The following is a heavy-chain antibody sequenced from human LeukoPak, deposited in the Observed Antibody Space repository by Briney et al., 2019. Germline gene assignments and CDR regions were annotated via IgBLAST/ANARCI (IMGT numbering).Heavy chain of an antibody. Sequence: GGSLXLSCSAXXFXXXXXXXXXVXXXXGXXXXXVSAIXSNGGXXFYADSMKGRFTISRDDSKNTLYLQMSSLRXEXTAXYYCVKGVAARLDYWGQGTLVTVSS. CDR3: VKGVAARLDY. V-gene: IGHV3-64D*09. CDR2: IXSNGGXX. D-gene: IGHD6-6*01. J-gene: IGHJ4*02. CDR1: XFXXXXXX.